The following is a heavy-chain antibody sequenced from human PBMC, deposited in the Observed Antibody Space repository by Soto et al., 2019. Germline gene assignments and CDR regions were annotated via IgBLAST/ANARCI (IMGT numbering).Heavy chain of an antibody. CDR1: GGSIISGGYY. J-gene: IGHJ4*02. V-gene: IGHV4-31*01. D-gene: IGHD4-4*01. CDR2: IYYSGST. Sequence: SETLSLTCTVSGGSIISGGYYWSWIRQHPGKGLEWIGYIYYSGSTYYSPSFQGQVTISADKSISTAYLQWSSLKASDTAMYYCARHGDTLDYSNYEFPDYWGQGTLVTVSS. CDR3: ARHGDTLDYSNYEFPDY.